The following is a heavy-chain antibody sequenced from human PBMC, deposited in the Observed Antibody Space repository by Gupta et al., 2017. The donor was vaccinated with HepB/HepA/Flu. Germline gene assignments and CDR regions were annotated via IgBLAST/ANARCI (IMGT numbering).Heavy chain of an antibody. J-gene: IGHJ6*02. D-gene: IGHD2-15*01. CDR3: AGGLSMVASAMDV. CDR1: GFTFSSYE. V-gene: IGHV3-48*03. CDR2: ISSSGSTI. Sequence: EVQLVESGGGLVQPGGSLRLSCAASGFTFSSYEMNWVRQAPGKGLEWVSYISSSGSTIYYADSVKGRFTISRDNAKNSLYLQMNSLRAEDTAVYYCAGGLSMVASAMDVWGQGTTVTVSS.